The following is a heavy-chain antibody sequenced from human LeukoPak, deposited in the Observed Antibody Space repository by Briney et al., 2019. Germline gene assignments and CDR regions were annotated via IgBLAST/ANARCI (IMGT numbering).Heavy chain of an antibody. J-gene: IGHJ1*01. V-gene: IGHV3-74*01. CDR1: GFTFSTYW. CDR2: ISSDGSSP. Sequence: GGSLRLSCAASGFTFSTYWMHWVRQVPGKGLLWVSRISSDGSSPIYADSVKGRFTISRDNAKNTLYLQMNSLRVEDTAVYYCARDPLGIIVAATQLSGYFQHWGQGTLVTVSS. CDR3: ARDPLGIIVAATQLSGYFQH. D-gene: IGHD6-19*01.